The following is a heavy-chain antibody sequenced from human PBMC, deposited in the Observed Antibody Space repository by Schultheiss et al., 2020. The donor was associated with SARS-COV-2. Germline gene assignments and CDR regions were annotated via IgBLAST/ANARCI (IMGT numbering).Heavy chain of an antibody. D-gene: IGHD6-6*01. CDR1: GGSISSSSYY. J-gene: IGHJ4*02. V-gene: IGHV4-39*07. CDR2: IYTSGST. Sequence: SETLSLTCTVSGGSISSSSYYWGWIRQPAGKGLEWIGRIYTSGSTYYNPSLKSRVTISVDTSKNQFSLKLSSVTAADTAVYYCARGVRPSIAARPLDYWGQGTLVTVSS. CDR3: ARGVRPSIAARPLDY.